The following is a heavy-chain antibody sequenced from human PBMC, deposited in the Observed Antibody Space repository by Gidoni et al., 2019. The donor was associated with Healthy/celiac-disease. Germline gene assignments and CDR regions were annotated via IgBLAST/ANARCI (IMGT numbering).Heavy chain of an antibody. Sequence: QVQLVQSGAEVKKPGASVQVSCKASGYTFTSYGISWVRQAPGQGLEWMGWIRAYNGNTNYAQKIQGRVTMTTDTSTSTAYMELRSLRSDDTAVYYCAREVGGVYGSGSYSDDAFDIWGQGTMVTVSS. J-gene: IGHJ3*02. D-gene: IGHD3-10*01. CDR3: AREVGGVYGSGSYSDDAFDI. V-gene: IGHV1-18*04. CDR1: GYTFTSYG. CDR2: IRAYNGNT.